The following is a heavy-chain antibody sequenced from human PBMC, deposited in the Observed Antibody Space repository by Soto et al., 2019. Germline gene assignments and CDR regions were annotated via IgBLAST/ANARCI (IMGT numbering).Heavy chain of an antibody. CDR1: AYPFTSHG. CDR2: ISAYNGNT. Sequence: DSVKVCFKASAYPFTSHGMSWARQAPGQGLEWMGWISAYNGNTNYAQKLQGRVTMTTGASTSTAYMELRSLRSDDTAVYYCARDLRYCGGDCHPFDYWGQGTMVTVSS. V-gene: IGHV1-18*01. CDR3: ARDLRYCGGDCHPFDY. J-gene: IGHJ4*02. D-gene: IGHD2-21*02.